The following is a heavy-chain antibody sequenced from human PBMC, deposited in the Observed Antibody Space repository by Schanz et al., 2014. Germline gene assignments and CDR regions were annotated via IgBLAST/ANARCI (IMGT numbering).Heavy chain of an antibody. Sequence: QVQLQESGPGLVKPSQTLSLTCSVSGDSITSGTYFWTWIRQHPGKGLEWIGYIYYFGSTSFNPSLKGRVTMSLDTSKNQFSLKLNSVTAADSAVYYCATDALTTRSLDHWGRGTLVTVSS. CDR2: IYYFGST. CDR1: GDSITSGTYF. J-gene: IGHJ4*02. D-gene: IGHD4-4*01. V-gene: IGHV4-31*03. CDR3: ATDALTTRSLDH.